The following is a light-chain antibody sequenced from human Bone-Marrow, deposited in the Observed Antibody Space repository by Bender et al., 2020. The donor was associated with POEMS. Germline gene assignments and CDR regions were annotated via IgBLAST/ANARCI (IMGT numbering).Light chain of an antibody. V-gene: IGLV1-44*01. CDR3: AVGDDSLNGWV. Sequence: QSVLTQPPSASGTPGQRVTISCSGGSSNIGAHAVNWYQHLPGTAPKLLIYSSHRRPSEVPDRFSGSRSGTSASLAISGLQYEEEADYYCAVGDDSLNGWVFGGGTKLTVL. CDR2: SSH. J-gene: IGLJ3*02. CDR1: SSNIGAHA.